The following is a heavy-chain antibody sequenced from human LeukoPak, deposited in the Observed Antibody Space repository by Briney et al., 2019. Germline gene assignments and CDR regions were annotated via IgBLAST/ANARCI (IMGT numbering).Heavy chain of an antibody. V-gene: IGHV3-23*01. CDR3: AKEFGWQYYDSSGYYAGYFDY. Sequence: GGSLRLSCAASGFTFSSYAMSWVRQAPGKGLEWVSAIIVSGGSTYYADSVKGRFTISRDNSKNTLYLQMNSLRAEDTAVYNCAKEFGWQYYDSSGYYAGYFDYWGQGTLVTVSS. D-gene: IGHD3-22*01. J-gene: IGHJ4*02. CDR2: IIVSGGST. CDR1: GFTFSSYA.